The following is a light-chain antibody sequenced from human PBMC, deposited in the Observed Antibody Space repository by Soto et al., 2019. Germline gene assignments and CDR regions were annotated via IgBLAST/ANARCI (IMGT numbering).Light chain of an antibody. Sequence: EIALTQSPGTLSLSPGERATLSCRASQSAGNTYLAWYQQKHGQDPRLLIYSTSSRANGIPDRFSGSGSGTEFTLSIDRVEAEDFAVYYCQQYGSSRTFGQGNKVEVK. CDR3: QQYGSSRT. CDR1: QSAGNTY. J-gene: IGKJ1*01. V-gene: IGKV3-20*01. CDR2: STS.